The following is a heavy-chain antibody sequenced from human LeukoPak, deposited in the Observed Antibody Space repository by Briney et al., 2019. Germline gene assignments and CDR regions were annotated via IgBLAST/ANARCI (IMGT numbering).Heavy chain of an antibody. CDR3: ASGTSTYYELYF. Sequence: PSETLSLTCTVSGGSISSYTYYWVWIRQPPGKGLEWIGSFFYSGSTYYNPSLKSRLTMSVDTSNNQFSLKLMSVTAADSAVYYCASGTSTYYELYFWGQGTMVTVSS. V-gene: IGHV4-39*01. CDR1: GGSISSYTYY. D-gene: IGHD3-3*01. CDR2: FFYSGST. J-gene: IGHJ4*02.